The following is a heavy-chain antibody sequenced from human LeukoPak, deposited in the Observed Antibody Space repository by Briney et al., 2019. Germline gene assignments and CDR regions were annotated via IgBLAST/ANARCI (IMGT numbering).Heavy chain of an antibody. D-gene: IGHD2-2*01. CDR1: GGSISSSNYY. V-gene: IGHV4-39*01. J-gene: IGHJ4*02. CDR3: ARLLIYCSSTSCHFDY. Sequence: SETLSLTCTVSGGSISSSNYYWGWIRQPPGKGLEWIGSIYYSGIAYYNPSLKSRVTISVDTSNNQFSLKLSSVTAADTAMYYCARLLIYCSSTSCHFDYWGQGTLVTVSS. CDR2: IYYSGIA.